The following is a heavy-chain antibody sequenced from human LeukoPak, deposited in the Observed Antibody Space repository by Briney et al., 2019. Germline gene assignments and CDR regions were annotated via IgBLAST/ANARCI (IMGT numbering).Heavy chain of an antibody. CDR2: INSDGSST. CDR1: GFTFSSYW. J-gene: IGHJ4*02. V-gene: IGHV3-74*01. CDR3: AKDLAAEGTGSFDC. Sequence: GGSLRLSCAASGFTFSSYWMHWVRQAPGKGLVWVSRINSDGSSTSYADSVKGRFTISRDNSKNTLSLQMNSLKAEDTAVYYCAKDLAAEGTGSFDCWGQGTLVTVSS. D-gene: IGHD6-13*01.